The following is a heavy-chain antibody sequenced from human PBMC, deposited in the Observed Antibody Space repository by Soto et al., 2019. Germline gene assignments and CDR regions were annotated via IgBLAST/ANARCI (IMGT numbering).Heavy chain of an antibody. CDR3: AKDQLGGDGYNFYSGMDV. J-gene: IGHJ6*02. V-gene: IGHV3-30*18. D-gene: IGHD2-21*01. CDR2: ISYDGSTK. Sequence: QVHLVESGGGVVQPGRSLRLSCAASGFTFSTYGIHWVRQAPGKGLEWVAVISYDGSTKYYADSVKGRFTISRDNSKSSLFLKMNSLRAEDTAVYYCAKDQLGGDGYNFYSGMDVWGQGTTVTVSS. CDR1: GFTFSTYG.